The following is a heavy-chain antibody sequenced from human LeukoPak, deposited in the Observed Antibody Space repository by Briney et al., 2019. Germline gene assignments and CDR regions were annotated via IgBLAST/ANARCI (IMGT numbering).Heavy chain of an antibody. CDR1: GGSFSGYY. D-gene: IGHD6-6*01. CDR3: AREDSSSSNDAFDI. V-gene: IGHV4-34*01. CDR2: INHSGNT. J-gene: IGHJ3*02. Sequence: SETLSLTCAVYGGSFSGYYWSWIRQPPGKGLEWIGEINHSGNTKYNPSLKSRVTISVDTSKNQFSLKLSSVTAADTAVYYSAREDSSSSNDAFDIWGQGTMVTVSS.